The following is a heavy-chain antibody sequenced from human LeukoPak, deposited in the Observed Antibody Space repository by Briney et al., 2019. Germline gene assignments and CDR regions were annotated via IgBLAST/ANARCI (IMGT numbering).Heavy chain of an antibody. CDR2: ISSSGSTI. V-gene: IGHV3-48*03. J-gene: IGHJ4*02. D-gene: IGHD3-10*01. CDR3: AKDAQLSHYYGSGRHFDY. Sequence: PGGSLRLSCAASGFTFSSYEMNWVRQAPGKGLEWVSYISSSGSTIYYADSVKGRFTISRDNSKNTLYLQMNSLRAEDTAVYYCAKDAQLSHYYGSGRHFDYWGQGTLVTVSS. CDR1: GFTFSSYE.